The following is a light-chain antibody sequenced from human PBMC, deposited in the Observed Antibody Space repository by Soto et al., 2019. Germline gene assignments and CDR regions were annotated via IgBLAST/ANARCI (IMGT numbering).Light chain of an antibody. J-gene: IGKJ3*01. Sequence: DIPMTQSPSPLSASVGDRVYITCRTSQSISSYLNWYQAKPGKAPKLLIYEASTLESGVPSRFSGSGSGTDFTLTLSSLQPEDSATYYCQQSYGSPPFTFGPGTTVDI. CDR2: EAS. V-gene: IGKV1-39*01. CDR3: QQSYGSPPFT. CDR1: QSISSY.